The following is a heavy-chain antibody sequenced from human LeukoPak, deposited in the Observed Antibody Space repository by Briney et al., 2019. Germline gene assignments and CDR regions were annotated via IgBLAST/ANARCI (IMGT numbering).Heavy chain of an antibody. CDR1: GFTFSPLG. V-gene: IGHV3-48*02. CDR2: ISSGSSTT. D-gene: IGHD3-10*01. Sequence: QSGGSLRLSCAASGFTFSPLGMNWVRQAPGRGLEWVSYISSGSSTTYYPDSVKGPFTISRDNAKNSLYLQVNSLRDEDTAVYYCARGRGLTLSYQYFDYWGQGTLVTVRS. J-gene: IGHJ4*02. CDR3: ARGRGLTLSYQYFDY.